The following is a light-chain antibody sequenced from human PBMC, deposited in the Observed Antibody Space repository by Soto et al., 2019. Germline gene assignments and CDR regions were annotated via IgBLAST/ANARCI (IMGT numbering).Light chain of an antibody. CDR1: QSISSY. CDR3: QQSYCSPFT. CDR2: AAS. J-gene: IGKJ3*01. V-gene: IGKV1-39*01. Sequence: DIQMTQSPSSLSASVGDRVTITCRASQSISSYLNWYQQKPGKAPNLLIYAASSLHSGVPSKFSGSVSGTDFTLTSSSLPPEDFATYYGQQSYCSPFTFGPGTKVDIK.